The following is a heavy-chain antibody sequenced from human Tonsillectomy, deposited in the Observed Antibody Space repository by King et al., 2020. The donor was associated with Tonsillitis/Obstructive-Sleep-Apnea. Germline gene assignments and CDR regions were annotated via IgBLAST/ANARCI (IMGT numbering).Heavy chain of an antibody. V-gene: IGHV3-33*01. Sequence: VQLVESGGGVVQPGRSLRLSCAASGFTFSSYGMHWVRQAPGKGLEWVAVIWYDGSNKYYADSVKGRFTISRDNSKNTLYLQMNSLRAEDTAVYYCARVRQDCSSPGCYALGDYWGQGTLVTVSS. D-gene: IGHD2-2*01. CDR2: IWYDGSNK. CDR3: ARVRQDCSSPGCYALGDY. J-gene: IGHJ4*02. CDR1: GFTFSSYG.